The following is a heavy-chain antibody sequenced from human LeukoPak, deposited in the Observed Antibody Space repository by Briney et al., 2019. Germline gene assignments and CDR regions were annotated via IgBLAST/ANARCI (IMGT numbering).Heavy chain of an antibody. Sequence: GESLKISCKGSGYSFSSYWIGWLRQLPGKGLEWMGIIYPEDSDTRYSPSLQGQVSLSADKSTSTAYLQRGSLKASDSAIYYCARQHYYNSSGFDSWGQGTLVTVSS. CDR3: ARQHYYNSSGFDS. J-gene: IGHJ4*02. CDR2: IYPEDSDT. V-gene: IGHV5-51*01. CDR1: GYSFSSYW. D-gene: IGHD3-22*01.